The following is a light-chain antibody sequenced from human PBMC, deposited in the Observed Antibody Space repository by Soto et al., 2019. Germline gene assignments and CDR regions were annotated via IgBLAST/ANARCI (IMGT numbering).Light chain of an antibody. CDR3: SSYTSSNTLDV. Sequence: QSALTQPASVSGSTGQSITISCTGTSSDVGAYNYVSWYQQHPGKAPKLMIYEVSNRPSGVSNRFSGSKSGNTASLTISGLQAEDEADYYCSSYTSSNTLDVFGTGTKLTVL. CDR1: SSDVGAYNY. V-gene: IGLV2-14*01. CDR2: EVS. J-gene: IGLJ1*01.